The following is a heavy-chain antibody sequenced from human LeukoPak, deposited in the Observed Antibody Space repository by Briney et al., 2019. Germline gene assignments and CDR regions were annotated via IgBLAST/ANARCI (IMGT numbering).Heavy chain of an antibody. CDR1: GYTFTGYY. Sequence: ASVKVSCKASGYTFTGYYMHWVRQAPGQGPEWMGWINPNSGGTNYAQKFQGRVTMTRDTSISTAYMELSRLRSDDTAVYYCARASYDFWSGYSHLDYWGQGTLVTVSS. CDR2: INPNSGGT. V-gene: IGHV1-2*02. CDR3: ARASYDFWSGYSHLDY. D-gene: IGHD3-3*01. J-gene: IGHJ4*02.